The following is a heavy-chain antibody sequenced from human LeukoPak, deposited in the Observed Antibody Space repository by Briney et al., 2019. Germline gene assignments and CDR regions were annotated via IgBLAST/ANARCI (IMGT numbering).Heavy chain of an antibody. Sequence: SETLSLTCTVSGGSVSSGSYYWSWIRQPPGKGLEWIGYIYYSGSTNYNPSLKSRVTISVDTSKNQFSLKLSSVTAADTAVYYCARSPRQLVLHYFDYWGQGTLVTVSS. J-gene: IGHJ4*02. V-gene: IGHV4-61*01. CDR3: ARSPRQLVLHYFDY. D-gene: IGHD6-13*01. CDR1: GGSVSSGSYY. CDR2: IYYSGST.